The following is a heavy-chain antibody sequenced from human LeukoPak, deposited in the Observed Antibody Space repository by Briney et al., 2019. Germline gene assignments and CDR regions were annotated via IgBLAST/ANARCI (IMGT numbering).Heavy chain of an antibody. Sequence: GSLRLSCATSGFTFSSFGMHWVRQAPGKGLEWVATIWYDGSNKYYADSVKGRFTISRDNSKNTLFLQMNSLRAEDTAMYYCARGSYSYYYVLDVWGQGTTVTVSS. CDR1: GFTFSSFG. J-gene: IGHJ6*02. CDR3: ARGSYSYYYVLDV. CDR2: IWYDGSNK. V-gene: IGHV3-33*01.